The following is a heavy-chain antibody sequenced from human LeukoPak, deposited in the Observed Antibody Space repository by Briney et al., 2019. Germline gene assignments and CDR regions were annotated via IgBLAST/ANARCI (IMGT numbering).Heavy chain of an antibody. CDR3: ARDYGGSSPFDY. Sequence: GGSLRLSCAASGFTVSSNYMSWVRQAPGKGLEWVSVIYSGGSTYYADSVKGRSTISRDNAKNSLYLHMNSLRAEDTAVYYCARDYGGSSPFDYWGQGTLVTVSS. CDR2: IYSGGST. V-gene: IGHV3-53*01. CDR1: GFTVSSNY. J-gene: IGHJ4*02. D-gene: IGHD4-23*01.